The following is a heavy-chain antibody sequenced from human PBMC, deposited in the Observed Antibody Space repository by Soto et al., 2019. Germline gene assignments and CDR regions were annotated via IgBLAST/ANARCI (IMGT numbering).Heavy chain of an antibody. V-gene: IGHV3-9*01. D-gene: IGHD5-18*01. CDR3: AKDLPILQLHAFDI. J-gene: IGHJ3*02. Sequence: GGSLRLSCAASGFTFDDYAMHWLRQAPGKGLEWVSGISWNSGSIGYADSVKGRFTISRDNAKNSLYLQMNSLRAEDTALYYCAKDLPILQLHAFDIWGQGTMVTVSS. CDR1: GFTFDDYA. CDR2: ISWNSGSI.